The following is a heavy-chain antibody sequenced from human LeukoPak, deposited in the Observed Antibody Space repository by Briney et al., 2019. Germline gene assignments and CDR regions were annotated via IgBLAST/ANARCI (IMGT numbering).Heavy chain of an antibody. CDR2: INHSGST. V-gene: IGHV4-34*01. CDR3: ARGAARYFQH. Sequence: SETLSLTCAVYGGSFSGYYWSWIRQPPGKGLEWIGEINHSGSTNYNPSLKSRVTISVDTSKNQFSLKLSSVTAADTAVYYCARGAARYFQHWGQGTLVTVS. D-gene: IGHD6-6*01. J-gene: IGHJ1*01. CDR1: GGSFSGYY.